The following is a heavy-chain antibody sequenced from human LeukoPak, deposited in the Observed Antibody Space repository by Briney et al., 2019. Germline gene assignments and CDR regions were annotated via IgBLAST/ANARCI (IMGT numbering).Heavy chain of an antibody. D-gene: IGHD3-10*01. CDR2: IYSGGST. CDR3: ARDQGDYGSGTFDP. V-gene: IGHV3-66*02. J-gene: IGHJ5*02. CDR1: GFTFSSYS. Sequence: GGSLRLSCAASGFTFSSYSMNWVRQAPGKGLEWVSVIYSGGSTYYADSVKGRFTISRDSSNNTLYLQMSSLRPEDTAVYYCARDQGDYGSGTFDPWGQGTLVTVSS.